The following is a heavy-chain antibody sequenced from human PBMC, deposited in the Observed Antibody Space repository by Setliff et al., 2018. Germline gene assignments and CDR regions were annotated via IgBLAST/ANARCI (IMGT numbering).Heavy chain of an antibody. CDR2: SGVYTGHT. V-gene: IGHV1-18*01. D-gene: IGHD3-10*01. CDR1: GYTLTELS. J-gene: IGHJ4*02. CDR3: ARSQWDGLWFKELLSN. Sequence: GASVKVSCKVSGYTLTELSMHWVRQAHGQGLEWMGWSGVYTGHTKSAQKFQGRVTMTTDTSTSTAYMELRSLTSDDTAVYYCARSQWDGLWFKELLSNWGQGTLVTVSS.